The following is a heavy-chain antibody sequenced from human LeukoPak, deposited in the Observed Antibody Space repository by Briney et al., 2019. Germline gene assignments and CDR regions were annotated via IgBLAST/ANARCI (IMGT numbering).Heavy chain of an antibody. Sequence: GRSLRLSCAASGFTFSSYGMHWVRQAPGKGLEWVAVISYDGSNKYYADYVKGRFTISRDNSKNTLYLQMNSLRAEDTAVYYCAKDGAELRYFDWFFDYWGQGTLVTVSS. V-gene: IGHV3-30*18. J-gene: IGHJ4*02. CDR1: GFTFSSYG. D-gene: IGHD3-9*01. CDR2: ISYDGSNK. CDR3: AKDGAELRYFDWFFDY.